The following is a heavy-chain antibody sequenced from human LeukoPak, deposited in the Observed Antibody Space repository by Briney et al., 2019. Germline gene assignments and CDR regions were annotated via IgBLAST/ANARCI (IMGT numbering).Heavy chain of an antibody. D-gene: IGHD2-8*02. CDR1: GFTFSSYD. V-gene: IGHV3-23*01. Sequence: GGSLRLSCAASGFTFSSYDMSWVRQAPGKGLEWVSGISGSGGSTYYADSVKGRFTISRDNSKSTVYLQMNTLRAEDTAVYYCAKDFWVVSDKDDDYWGQGTLVTVSS. CDR2: ISGSGGST. J-gene: IGHJ4*02. CDR3: AKDFWVVSDKDDDY.